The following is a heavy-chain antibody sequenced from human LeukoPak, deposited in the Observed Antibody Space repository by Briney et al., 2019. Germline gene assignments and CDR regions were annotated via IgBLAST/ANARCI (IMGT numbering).Heavy chain of an antibody. CDR2: TYYRSKWYS. J-gene: IGHJ3*02. Sequence: SQTLSLTCAISGDSVSSNSTACNWIRQSPSRGLEWLGRTYYRSKWYSDYAVSVKSRVTINPDTSKNQFSLQLNSVTPEDTAVYYCARGGQGDGYSADEAFDMWGQGTMVTVSS. D-gene: IGHD5-24*01. V-gene: IGHV6-1*01. CDR3: ARGGQGDGYSADEAFDM. CDR1: GDSVSSNSTA.